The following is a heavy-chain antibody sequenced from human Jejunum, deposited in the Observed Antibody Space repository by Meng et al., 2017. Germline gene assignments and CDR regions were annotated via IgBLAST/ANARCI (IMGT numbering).Heavy chain of an antibody. Sequence: GESLKISCAASGCFFSNYAMLWVRQAPGKGLGWGSYISNGGGRTIYYAGSVKGRFTISRDNAKNSLYLQMSSLRAEDTAIYYCAREAGNLRAFDIWGQGTMVTVSS. CDR2: ISNGGGRTI. D-gene: IGHD1-1*01. CDR1: GCFFSNYA. CDR3: AREAGNLRAFDI. J-gene: IGHJ3*02. V-gene: IGHV3-48*03.